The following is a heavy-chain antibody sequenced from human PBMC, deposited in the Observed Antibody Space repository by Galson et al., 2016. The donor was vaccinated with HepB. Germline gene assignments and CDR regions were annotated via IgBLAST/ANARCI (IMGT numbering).Heavy chain of an antibody. CDR3: AKSIVLLRRVFDS. CDR2: ISGDGLTT. CDR1: GFTFSFSAYG. V-gene: IGHV3-64*04. J-gene: IGHJ4*02. D-gene: IGHD2/OR15-2a*01. Sequence: SLRLSCAASGFTFSFSAYGMHWVRQAPGKGLEYVSAISGDGLTTYYADSVKGRFTISRDNSRNTLSLHMNSLRTEDTAVYFCAKSIVLLRRVFDSWGQGTLVTVSS.